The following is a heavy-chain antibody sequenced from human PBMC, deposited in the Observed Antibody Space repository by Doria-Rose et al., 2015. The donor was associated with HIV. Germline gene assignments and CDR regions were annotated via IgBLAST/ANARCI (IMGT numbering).Heavy chain of an antibody. CDR2: IYPGDPDS. CDR1: GYSFTSYW. CDR3: ARRGGLNWYFDL. D-gene: IGHD3-16*01. J-gene: IGHJ2*01. V-gene: IGHV5-51*01. Sequence: LKISCKGSGYSFTSYWIGWVRQMPGKGLEWMGIIYPGDPDSRYSPSFQGQVTISADKSISTAHLQWSGLKASDTAMYYCARRGGLNWYFDLWGRGTLVTVSS.